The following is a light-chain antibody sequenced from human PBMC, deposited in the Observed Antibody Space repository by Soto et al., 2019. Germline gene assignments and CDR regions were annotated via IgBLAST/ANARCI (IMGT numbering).Light chain of an antibody. CDR3: CSYAGSYPYV. CDR1: SSDVGGYNY. V-gene: IGLV2-11*01. Sequence: QTVVTQPRSVSGSPGQSVTISCTGTSSDVGGYNYVSWYQQHPGKAPKLMIYDVSKWPSGVPDRFSGSKSGNTASLTISGLQAEDEADYYCCSYAGSYPYVFGTGTKLTVL. J-gene: IGLJ1*01. CDR2: DVS.